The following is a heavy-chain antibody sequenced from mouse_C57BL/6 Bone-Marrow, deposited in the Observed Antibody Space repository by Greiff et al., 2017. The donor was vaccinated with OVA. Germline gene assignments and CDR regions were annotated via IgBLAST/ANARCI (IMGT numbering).Heavy chain of an antibody. J-gene: IGHJ4*01. Sequence: VQLQQSGPELVKPGASVKISCKASGYAFSSSWMNWVKQRPGKGLEWIGRIYPGDGDTNYNGKFKGKATLTADKSSSTAYMQLSSLTSEDSAVYFCARLAYDGTTTAMDYWGQGTSVTVSS. V-gene: IGHV1-82*01. CDR1: GYAFSSSW. CDR2: IYPGDGDT. CDR3: ARLAYDGTTTAMDY. D-gene: IGHD2-3*01.